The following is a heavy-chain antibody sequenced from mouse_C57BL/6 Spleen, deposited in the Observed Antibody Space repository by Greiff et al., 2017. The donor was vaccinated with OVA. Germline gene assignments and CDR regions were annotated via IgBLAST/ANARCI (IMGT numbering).Heavy chain of an antibody. CDR3: ARGGGYDRFDY. CDR2: IYPGGGYT. Sequence: VQLQESGAELVRPGTSVKMSCKASGYTFTNYWIGWAKQRPGHGLEWIGDIYPGGGYTNYNEKFKGKATLTADKSSSTAYMQFSSLTSEDSAIYYCARGGGYDRFDYWGQGTTLTVSS. D-gene: IGHD2-2*01. V-gene: IGHV1-63*01. J-gene: IGHJ2*01. CDR1: GYTFTNYW.